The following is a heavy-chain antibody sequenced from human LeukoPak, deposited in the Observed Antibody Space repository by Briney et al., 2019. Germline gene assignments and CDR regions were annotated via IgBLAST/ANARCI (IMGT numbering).Heavy chain of an antibody. Sequence: AAVKVSCKASGYTFTSYSTSWVRHAPGQGLEWMGWICAYIGNTNYAQKLQGRVTMTTDTSTSTAYMELRSLRSDDTAVYYCARCPHKQWLVSYYYGMDVWGKGTTVTVSS. V-gene: IGHV1-18*04. CDR3: ARCPHKQWLVSYYYGMDV. CDR1: GYTFTSYS. D-gene: IGHD5-12*01. CDR2: ICAYIGNT. J-gene: IGHJ6*04.